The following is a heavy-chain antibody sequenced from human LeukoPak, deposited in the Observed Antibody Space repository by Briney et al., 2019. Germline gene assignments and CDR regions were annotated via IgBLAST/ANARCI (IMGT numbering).Heavy chain of an antibody. V-gene: IGHV3-49*03. CDR2: IRSKAYGGTT. D-gene: IGHD4-23*01. J-gene: IGHJ4*02. Sequence: PGRSLRLSCTASGFTFGDYAMSWFRQAPGKGLEWVGFIRSKAYGGTTEYAASVKGRFTISRDDSKSTAYLQMNSLKTEDTAVYYCTRDPDHDYGGNFDVGDYWGQGTLVTVSS. CDR3: TRDPDHDYGGNFDVGDY. CDR1: GFTFGDYA.